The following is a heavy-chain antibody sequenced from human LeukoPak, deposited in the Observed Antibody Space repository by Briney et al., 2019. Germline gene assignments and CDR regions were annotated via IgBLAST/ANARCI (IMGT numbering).Heavy chain of an antibody. CDR3: TRGRAAFAY. Sequence: PGGSPRLSCVASGFTFSGSWMSWVRQAPGKALEWVANIKQDGSDKYYVDSVKGRFTISRDNAKSSLYLQVDSLRADDTAVYYCTRGRAAFAYWGQGTLVTVSS. V-gene: IGHV3-7*01. CDR1: GFTFSGSW. CDR2: IKQDGSDK. J-gene: IGHJ4*02.